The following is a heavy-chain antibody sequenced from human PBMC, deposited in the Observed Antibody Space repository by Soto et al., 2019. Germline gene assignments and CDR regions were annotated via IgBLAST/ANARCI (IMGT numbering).Heavy chain of an antibody. CDR1: GYTFTSYY. Sequence: ASVKVSCKTSGYTFTSYYMHWVRQAPGQGLEWMGIINPSGGSTSYAQKFQGRVTMTRDTSTSTVYMELNSLRAEDTAVYYCAEEDVGGYYYSGLWGQGTQVTVSS. D-gene: IGHD1-26*01. CDR3: AEEDVGGYYYSGL. CDR2: INPSGGST. J-gene: IGHJ4*02. V-gene: IGHV1-46*01.